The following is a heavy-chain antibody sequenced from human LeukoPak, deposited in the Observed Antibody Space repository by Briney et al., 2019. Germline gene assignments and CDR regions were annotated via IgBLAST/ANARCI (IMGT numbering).Heavy chain of an antibody. J-gene: IGHJ3*02. CDR2: IIPIFGTA. Sequence: SVKVSCKASGGTFSSYAISGARPAPGQGLEWMGGIIPIFGTANYAQKFQGRVTITADESTSTAYMELSSLRSEDTAVYYCARAPLGATQAFDIWGQGTMVTVSS. D-gene: IGHD1-26*01. V-gene: IGHV1-69*01. CDR3: ARAPLGATQAFDI. CDR1: GGTFSSYA.